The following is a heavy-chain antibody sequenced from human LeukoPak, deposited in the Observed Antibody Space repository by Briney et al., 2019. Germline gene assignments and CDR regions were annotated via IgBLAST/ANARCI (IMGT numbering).Heavy chain of an antibody. CDR3: ARSGYCSSTSCYTDYYYYYMDV. CDR2: INWNGGST. V-gene: IGHV3-20*04. Sequence: PGGPLRLSCAASGFTFDDYGMSWVRQAPGKGLEWVSGINWNGGSTGYADSVKGRFTTSRDNAKNSLYLQMNSLRAEDTALYYCARSGYCSSTSCYTDYYYYYMDVWGKGTTVTVSS. D-gene: IGHD2-2*02. J-gene: IGHJ6*03. CDR1: GFTFDDYG.